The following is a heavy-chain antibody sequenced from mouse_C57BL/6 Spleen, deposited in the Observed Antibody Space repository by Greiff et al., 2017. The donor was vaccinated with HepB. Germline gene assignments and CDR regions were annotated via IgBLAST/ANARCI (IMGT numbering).Heavy chain of an antibody. Sequence: VQLQQPGAELVKPGASVKMSCKASGYTFTSYWITWVKQRPGQGLEWIGDIYPGSGSTNYNEKFKSKATLTVDTSYSTAYMQLSSLTSEYSAVYYCARSSRVLPFDYWGQGTTLTVSS. V-gene: IGHV1-55*01. CDR1: GYTFTSYW. CDR3: ARSSRVLPFDY. CDR2: IYPGSGST. J-gene: IGHJ2*01. D-gene: IGHD2-14*01.